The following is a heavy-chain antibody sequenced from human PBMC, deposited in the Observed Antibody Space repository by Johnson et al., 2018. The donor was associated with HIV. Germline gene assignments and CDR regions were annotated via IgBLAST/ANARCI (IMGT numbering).Heavy chain of an antibody. D-gene: IGHD6-13*01. CDR1: GFTFSSYG. V-gene: IGHV3-33*06. J-gene: IGHJ3*02. Sequence: QVQLVESGGGVVRPGGSLRLSCAASGFTFSSYGMHWVRQAPGKGLEWVAVIWYDGSNKYYADSVKGRFTISRDNSKNTLLLQMNSLRAEDTAVYYCAKCIWGSSLIDAFDIWGQGTRVTVSS. CDR2: IWYDGSNK. CDR3: AKCIWGSSLIDAFDI.